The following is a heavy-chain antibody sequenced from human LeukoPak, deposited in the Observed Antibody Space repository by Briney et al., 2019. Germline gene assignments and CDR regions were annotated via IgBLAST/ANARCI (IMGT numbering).Heavy chain of an antibody. Sequence: PSETLSLTCTVSGGSISSSSYYWGWIRQPPGKGLEWIGSIYYSGSTYYNPSLKSRVTISVDTSKNQFSLKLSSVTAADTAVYYCARAMYSSSWYQFDYWGQGTLVTVSS. CDR1: GGSISSSSYY. J-gene: IGHJ4*02. CDR2: IYYSGST. V-gene: IGHV4-39*07. CDR3: ARAMYSSSWYQFDY. D-gene: IGHD6-13*01.